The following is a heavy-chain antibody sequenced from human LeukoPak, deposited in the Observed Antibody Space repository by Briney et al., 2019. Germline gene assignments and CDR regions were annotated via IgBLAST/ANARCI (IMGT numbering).Heavy chain of an antibody. CDR2: ISYDGSNK. CDR3: ARGPGISTYYYDSSGVHAFDI. V-gene: IGHV3-30*04. J-gene: IGHJ3*02. Sequence: GRSLRLSCAASGFTFSSYAMHWVRQAPGKGLEWVAVISYDGSNKYYADSVKGRFTISRDNSKNTLYLQMNSLRAEDTAVYYCARGPGISTYYYDSSGVHAFDIWGQGTMVTVPS. CDR1: GFTFSSYA. D-gene: IGHD3-22*01.